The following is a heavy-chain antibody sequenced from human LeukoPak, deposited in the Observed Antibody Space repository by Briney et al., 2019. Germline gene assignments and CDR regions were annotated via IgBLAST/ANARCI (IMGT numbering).Heavy chain of an antibody. CDR3: ARVSYGSGLDY. J-gene: IGHJ4*02. D-gene: IGHD3-10*01. V-gene: IGHV3-7*01. Sequence: GGSLRLSCAASRFTFSSYFMSWVRQAPGKGLEWVANIKKDGSGKYYVDSVKGRFTISRDNAKNTLYLQMNSLRAEDTAVYYCARVSYGSGLDYWGQGALVTVSS. CDR1: RFTFSSYF. CDR2: IKKDGSGK.